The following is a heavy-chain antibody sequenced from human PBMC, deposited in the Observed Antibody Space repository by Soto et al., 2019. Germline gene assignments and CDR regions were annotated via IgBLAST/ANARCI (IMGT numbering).Heavy chain of an antibody. D-gene: IGHD5-18*01. J-gene: IGHJ4*02. CDR1: GFTFDSYA. V-gene: IGHV3-9*01. CDR3: AKELGGYSYGYELDY. CDR2: ISWNSGTK. Sequence: EVQLVDSGGGLVQPGRSLRLSCAASGFTFDSYAMHWVRQASGKGLEWVSSISWNSGTKGYADSVKGRFTISRDNAKDCLYLQMDSLRAEDTALYYCAKELGGYSYGYELDYCGQGTLVTVSS.